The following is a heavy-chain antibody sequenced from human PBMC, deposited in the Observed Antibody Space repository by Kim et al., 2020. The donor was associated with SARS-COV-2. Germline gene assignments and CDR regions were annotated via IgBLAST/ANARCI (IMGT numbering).Heavy chain of an antibody. CDR1: GFTFSSYD. J-gene: IGHJ4*01. V-gene: IGHV3-33*01. CDR2: IWNGGSNK. D-gene: IGHD6-13*01. Sequence: GGSLRLSCAASGFTFSSYDMHWVRQAPGKGLEWVAVIWNGGSNKYYADSVKGRFTISRDNSKDTLYLQMNSLRAEDTALYYCARAHPSCSGVEDYFDYWG. CDR3: ARAHPSCSGVEDYFDY.